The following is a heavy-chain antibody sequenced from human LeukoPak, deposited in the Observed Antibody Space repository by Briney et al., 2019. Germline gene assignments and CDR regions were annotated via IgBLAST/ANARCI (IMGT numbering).Heavy chain of an antibody. Sequence: GGSLRLSCAASGFTFSRYTMTWVRQAPGKGLDWVSSINSDGDSTYFAHSVKGRFTISRDNSKNTVHLQLNRLRVEDTAVYYCAKGRDGYNPFDYWGQGTLVTVSS. CDR2: INSDGDST. J-gene: IGHJ4*02. CDR1: GFTFSRYT. V-gene: IGHV3-23*01. D-gene: IGHD5-24*01. CDR3: AKGRDGYNPFDY.